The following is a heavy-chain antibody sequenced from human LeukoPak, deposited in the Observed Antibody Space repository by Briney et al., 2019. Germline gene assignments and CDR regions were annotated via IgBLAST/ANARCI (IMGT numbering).Heavy chain of an antibody. D-gene: IGHD2-2*01. V-gene: IGHV3-53*01. Sequence: GGSLRLSCAASGFTVSTYYMTWVRQAPGKGLESVSVIYSGGSTYYADSVKGRFTVSRDNSKNTLYLQMNSLRAEDTAMYYCARGLGYCTSTTCLLPFDYWGQGTLVTVSS. CDR1: GFTVSTYY. CDR3: ARGLGYCTSTTCLLPFDY. J-gene: IGHJ4*02. CDR2: IYSGGST.